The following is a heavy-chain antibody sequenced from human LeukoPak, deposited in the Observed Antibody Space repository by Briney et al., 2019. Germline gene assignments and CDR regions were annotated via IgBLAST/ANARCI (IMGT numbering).Heavy chain of an antibody. V-gene: IGHV3-30*04. CDR1: GFNFSSHG. CDR3: AKDPEYCSGGSCYSNYYYYMDV. J-gene: IGHJ6*03. D-gene: IGHD2-15*01. Sequence: GGSLRLSCAASGFNFSSHGMNWVRQAPGKGLEWVAVISDDGTIKYYGDSLKGRFTISRDNSKNTLYLQMNSLRAEDTAVYYCAKDPEYCSGGSCYSNYYYYMDVWGKGTTVTISS. CDR2: ISDDGTIK.